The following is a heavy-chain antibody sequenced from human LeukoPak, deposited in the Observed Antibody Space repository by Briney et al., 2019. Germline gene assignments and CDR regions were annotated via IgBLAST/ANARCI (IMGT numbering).Heavy chain of an antibody. Sequence: GGSLRLSCAASGFTFSNYAMSWVRQAPGKGLEWVSSISGSGGSTYYADSVKGRFTISRDNSKNTLYLQMNSLRAEDTAVYYCARGGLLLWFGELLFRGGDFDYWGQGTLVTVSS. D-gene: IGHD3-10*01. J-gene: IGHJ4*02. CDR1: GFTFSNYA. V-gene: IGHV3-23*01. CDR3: ARGGLLLWFGELLFRGGDFDY. CDR2: ISGSGGST.